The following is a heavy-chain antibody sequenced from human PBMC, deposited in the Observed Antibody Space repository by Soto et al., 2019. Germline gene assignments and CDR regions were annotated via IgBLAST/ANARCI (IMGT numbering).Heavy chain of an antibody. Sequence: SVKVSCKASGGTFSSYAISWVRQAPGQGLEWMGGIIPIFGTANYAQKFQGRVTITADESTSTADMELSSLRSEDTAVYYCARDDVDYNWFDPWGQGTLVTVSS. CDR3: ARDDVDYNWFDP. J-gene: IGHJ5*02. CDR2: IIPIFGTA. V-gene: IGHV1-69*13. D-gene: IGHD4-17*01. CDR1: GGTFSSYA.